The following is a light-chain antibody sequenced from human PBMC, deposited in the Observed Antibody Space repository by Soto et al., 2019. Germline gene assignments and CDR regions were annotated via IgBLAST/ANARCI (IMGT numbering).Light chain of an antibody. V-gene: IGKV3-20*01. J-gene: IGKJ1*01. CDR3: QQYASSPRT. CDR2: GVS. CDR1: QSVSSGY. Sequence: EIVLTQSPGTLSLSPGERATLSCRASQSVSSGYLAWYQQKPGQAPRLFIYGVSSRATGIPDRFSGSGSGTDFTLTISRLEPEDFAVYYCQQYASSPRTFGQGTKVAIK.